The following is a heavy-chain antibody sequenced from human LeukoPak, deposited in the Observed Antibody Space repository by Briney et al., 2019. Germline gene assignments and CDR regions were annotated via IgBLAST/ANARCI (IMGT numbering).Heavy chain of an antibody. CDR1: GFTFSNFY. J-gene: IGHJ6*03. Sequence: GGSLRLSCAASGFTFSNFYMSWFRQAPGKGLEWLSYISGSGTNQHYADSVRVRFTISRDNAENSLSLQMDSLRAEDTAVYYCARPVSPNYFYYMDVWGKGTTVTVSS. D-gene: IGHD4-11*01. CDR3: ARPVSPNYFYYMDV. CDR2: ISGSGTNQ. V-gene: IGHV3-11*01.